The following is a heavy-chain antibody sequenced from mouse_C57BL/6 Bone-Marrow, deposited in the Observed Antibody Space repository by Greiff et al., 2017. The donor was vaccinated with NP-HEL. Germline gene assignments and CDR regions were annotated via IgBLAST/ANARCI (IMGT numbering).Heavy chain of an antibody. CDR2: ISNGGGST. J-gene: IGHJ1*03. D-gene: IGHD1-1*01. Sequence: EVKVEESGGGLVQPGGSLKLSCAASGFTFSDYYMYWVRQTPEKRLEWVAYISNGGGSTYYPDTVKGRFTISRDNAKNNLYLQMSRLKSEDTAMYYCARPPYYYGSSYPYWYFDVWGTGTTVTVSS. CDR1: GFTFSDYY. V-gene: IGHV5-12*01. CDR3: ARPPYYYGSSYPYWYFDV.